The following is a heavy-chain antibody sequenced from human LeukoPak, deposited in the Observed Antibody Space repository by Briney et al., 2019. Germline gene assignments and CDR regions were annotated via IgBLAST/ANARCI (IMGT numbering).Heavy chain of an antibody. Sequence: SETLSLTCTVSGGSTSSYYWSWIRQSPGKGLEWIGYINYSGSTNYNPSLKSRVTISVDTSKNQFSLELSSVTAADTAIYYCAREDRYCSGGSCYSWGQGTLVTVSS. CDR2: INYSGST. CDR1: GGSTSSYY. J-gene: IGHJ4*02. V-gene: IGHV4-59*12. D-gene: IGHD2-15*01. CDR3: AREDRYCSGGSCYS.